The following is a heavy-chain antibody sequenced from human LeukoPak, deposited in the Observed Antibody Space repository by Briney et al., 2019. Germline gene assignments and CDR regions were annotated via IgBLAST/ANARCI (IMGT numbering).Heavy chain of an antibody. Sequence: GGSLRLSCAASGLTFSSYWMHWVRQVPGKGLVWVSRINSDGSDTTYADSVKGRFTISRDNAKNTLYLQMNSLRAEDTAVYYCAKVPRYCSGGSCYAGYFDIWGPGNLLTVSS. D-gene: IGHD2-15*01. CDR1: GLTFSSYW. J-gene: IGHJ2*01. CDR3: AKVPRYCSGGSCYAGYFDI. V-gene: IGHV3-74*01. CDR2: INSDGSDT.